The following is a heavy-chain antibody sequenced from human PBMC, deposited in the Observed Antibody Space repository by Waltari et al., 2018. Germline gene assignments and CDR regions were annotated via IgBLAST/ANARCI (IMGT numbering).Heavy chain of an antibody. CDR1: GGSFSGSY. Sequence: QVQLQQWGAGLLKPSETLSLTCAVYGGSFSGSYWRWIRQHPGKGLEWIGEINHSGSPNYNPSLKSRVTISVDTSKNQFFLKLSSVTAADTAVYYCARHGAYYDFWRGWAHFDYWGQGTLVTVSS. D-gene: IGHD3-3*01. J-gene: IGHJ4*02. CDR3: ARHGAYYDFWRGWAHFDY. CDR2: INHSGSP. V-gene: IGHV4-34*01.